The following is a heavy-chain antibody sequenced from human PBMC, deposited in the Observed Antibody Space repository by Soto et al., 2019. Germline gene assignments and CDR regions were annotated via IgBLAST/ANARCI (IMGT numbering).Heavy chain of an antibody. D-gene: IGHD6-13*01. V-gene: IGHV3-33*01. Sequence: PGGSLRLSCAASGFTFSDYGMHWVRQAPGKGLEWVAVIWFDGSNSYYPDSVKGRFTISRDNSKNTLSLHMYSLRAEDTAVYYCAREVSAPGHYFDYPGLGTLVTVSS. CDR3: AREVSAPGHYFDY. CDR1: GFTFSDYG. CDR2: IWFDGSNS. J-gene: IGHJ4*02.